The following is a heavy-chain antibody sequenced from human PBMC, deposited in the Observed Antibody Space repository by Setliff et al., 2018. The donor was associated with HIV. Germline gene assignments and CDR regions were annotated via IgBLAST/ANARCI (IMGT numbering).Heavy chain of an antibody. V-gene: IGHV1-18*01. Sequence: GASVKVSCKASGYTFNSYGISWVRQAPGQGPEWVGWIATYNGNTNYAQRLQGRVTLTTDTSTSTAYMELRSLRFDDTAVYFCARGVSQAYTYGSGAYYYFDFWGLGGSPSPQ. J-gene: IGHJ4*02. CDR2: IATYNGNT. CDR3: ARGVSQAYTYGSGAYYYFDF. D-gene: IGHD6-19*01. CDR1: GYTFNSYG.